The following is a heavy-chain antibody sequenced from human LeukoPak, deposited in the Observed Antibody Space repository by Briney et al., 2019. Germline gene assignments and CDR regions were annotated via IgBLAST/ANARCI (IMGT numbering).Heavy chain of an antibody. CDR3: ARRIAAAAAPYYFDY. V-gene: IGHV3-7*01. CDR2: IKPDGTEK. D-gene: IGHD6-13*01. CDR1: GFTVSSNY. Sequence: GSLRLSCAASGFTVSSNYMSWVRQAPGKGLEWVANIKPDGTEKYYVDSLKGRFTISRDNAKNSLYLQMNSLRVEGTAVYYCARRIAAAAAPYYFDYWGQGTLVTVSS. J-gene: IGHJ4*02.